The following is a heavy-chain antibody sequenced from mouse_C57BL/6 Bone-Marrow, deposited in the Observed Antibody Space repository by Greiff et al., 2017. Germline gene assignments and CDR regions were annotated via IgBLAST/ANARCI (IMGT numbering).Heavy chain of an antibody. J-gene: IGHJ3*01. V-gene: IGHV1-59*01. D-gene: IGHD3-2*02. Sequence: QVQLQQPGAELVRPGTSVKLSCKASGYTFTSYWMHWVKQRPGQGLEWIGVIDPSDSYTNYNQKFKGKATLTVDTSSSTAYMQLSSLTSEDSAVYYWARVSSGYRFAYWGQGTLVTVSA. CDR2: IDPSDSYT. CDR1: GYTFTSYW. CDR3: ARVSSGYRFAY.